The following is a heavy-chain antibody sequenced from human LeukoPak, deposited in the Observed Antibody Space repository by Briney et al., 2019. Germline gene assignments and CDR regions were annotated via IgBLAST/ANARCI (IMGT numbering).Heavy chain of an antibody. D-gene: IGHD4-11*01. Sequence: PSETLSLTCSVSGGSISGSHWSWVRQAPGEGLEWIGYIYYSGDTNYNPSLKGRVAFSVDTSKNQFSLRLNSVTAADTAVYFCARQSTTWYLDLWGRGNLVTVSS. V-gene: IGHV4-59*08. J-gene: IGHJ2*01. CDR3: ARQSTTWYLDL. CDR2: IYYSGDT. CDR1: GGSISGSH.